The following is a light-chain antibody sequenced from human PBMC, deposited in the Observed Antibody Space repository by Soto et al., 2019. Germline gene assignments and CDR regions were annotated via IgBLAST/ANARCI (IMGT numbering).Light chain of an antibody. V-gene: IGLV1-44*01. CDR1: RSNIGSNS. CDR2: IND. Sequence: QSVLTQPPSVSGTPGQRVIISCSGSRSNIGSNSVNWYQQLPGTAPKLLIYINDQRPSGVPDRFSGSTSGTSVSLAISGLQSEGEADYYCASWDDRLKGYVFGTGTKGTVL. CDR3: ASWDDRLKGYV. J-gene: IGLJ1*01.